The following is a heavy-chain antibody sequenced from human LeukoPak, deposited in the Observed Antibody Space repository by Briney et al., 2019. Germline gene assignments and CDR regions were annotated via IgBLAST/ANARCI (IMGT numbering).Heavy chain of an antibody. V-gene: IGHV3-48*01. CDR3: ARVRAGYFDY. CDR1: GFIVSDYN. D-gene: IGHD4/OR15-4a*01. Sequence: PGGSLRLSCAASGFIVSDYNMNWVRQAPGKGLEWVSYISSSSSTVYYADSVKGRFTISRDNSKNTLYLQMNSLRAEDTAVYYCARVRAGYFDYWGQGTLVTVSS. CDR2: ISSSSSTV. J-gene: IGHJ4*02.